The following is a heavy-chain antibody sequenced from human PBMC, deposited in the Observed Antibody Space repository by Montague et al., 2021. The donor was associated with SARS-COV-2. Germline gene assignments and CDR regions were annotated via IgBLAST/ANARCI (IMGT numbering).Heavy chain of an antibody. V-gene: IGHV4-39*07. CDR3: AREGGWLSRGSYYFDY. CDR2: IYYSGST. Sequence: ESLSLICTVSGGSISSSSYYWGWIRQPPGKGLEWIGSIYYSGSTYYNPSLKSRVTIPVDTSKNQFSLKLSSVTAADTAVYYCAREGGWLSRGSYYFDYWGQGTLVTVSS. D-gene: IGHD3-22*01. CDR1: GGSISSSSYY. J-gene: IGHJ4*02.